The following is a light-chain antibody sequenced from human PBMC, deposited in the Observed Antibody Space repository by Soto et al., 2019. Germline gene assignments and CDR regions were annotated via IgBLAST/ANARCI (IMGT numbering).Light chain of an antibody. J-gene: IGLJ2*01. V-gene: IGLV2-14*03. CDR2: DVI. CDR3: SSYTTTTTAV. Sequence: QSALTQPASVSGSPGQSITIACTGSSSDIGGYNFVSWYQQHPGKAPKLIIYDVIKRPSGVSSRFAGSKSGNTASLTISGLRAEDEADYYCSSYTTTTTAVFGGGTKVTVL. CDR1: SSDIGGYNF.